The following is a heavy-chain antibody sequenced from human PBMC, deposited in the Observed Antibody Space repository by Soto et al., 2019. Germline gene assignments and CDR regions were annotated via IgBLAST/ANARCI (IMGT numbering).Heavy chain of an antibody. CDR1: GYTFTGYY. CDR2: IHPNSGDT. Sequence: GASVKVSCKASGYTFTGYYMHWVRQAPGQGLEWMGWIHPNSGDTNYAQKFQGWVTMTRDTSISTAYMELSRLRSDDTAVYYCARGRLDDSSGYYQAEYFQHWGQGTLVTVSS. CDR3: ARGRLDDSSGYYQAEYFQH. J-gene: IGHJ1*01. D-gene: IGHD3-22*01. V-gene: IGHV1-2*04.